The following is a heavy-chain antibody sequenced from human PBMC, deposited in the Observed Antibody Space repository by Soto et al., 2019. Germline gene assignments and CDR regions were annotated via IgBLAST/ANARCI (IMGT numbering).Heavy chain of an antibody. J-gene: IGHJ5*02. CDR3: TREHQDDHYLDP. D-gene: IGHD1-1*01. CDR2: LYYSWGT. Sequence: TLSLTCTVSGAALSSGGYFYTWVRQPPGKGLEWLVYLYYSWGTNYNPSLKSRVTISLDXSXXHXXXRXISXTAXATAGYYCTREHQDDHYLDPWGHGPLLTVSS. V-gene: IGHV4-61*08. CDR1: GAALSSGGYF.